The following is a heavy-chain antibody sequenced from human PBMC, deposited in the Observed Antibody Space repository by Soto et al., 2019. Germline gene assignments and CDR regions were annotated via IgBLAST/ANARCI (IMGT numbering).Heavy chain of an antibody. CDR1: GYSFPTFW. CDR3: ARNGRSSYGMDI. D-gene: IGHD1-1*01. Sequence: GESLKISWKGSGYSFPTFWIGWVRQMPGKGLEWMGIINPGDSESRYSPSFQGQVTMSADKSINTAYLQWNSLQATDTAMYYCARNGRSSYGMDIWGQGTTVTVSS. CDR2: INPGDSES. V-gene: IGHV5-51*01. J-gene: IGHJ6*02.